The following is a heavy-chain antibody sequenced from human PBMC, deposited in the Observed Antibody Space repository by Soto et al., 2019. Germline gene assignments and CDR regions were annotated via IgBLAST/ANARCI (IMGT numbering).Heavy chain of an antibody. CDR2: IYSGGST. Sequence: GGSLRLSCAASGFTVSSNYMSWVRQAPGKGLEWVSVIYSGGSTYYADSVKGRFIISRDNSKNTLYLQMNSLRADDTAMNYCEGDGLRASDAFDIWGQGKMVTVSS. CDR1: GFTVSSNY. J-gene: IGHJ3*02. V-gene: IGHV3-66*01. CDR3: EGDGLRASDAFDI. D-gene: IGHD3-10*01.